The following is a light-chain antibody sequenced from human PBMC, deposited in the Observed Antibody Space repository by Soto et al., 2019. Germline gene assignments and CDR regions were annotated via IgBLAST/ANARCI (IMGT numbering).Light chain of an antibody. CDR1: QSVNSF. CDR2: DSS. CDR3: QQRSNRLLT. J-gene: IGKJ4*01. Sequence: EIVLTQSPATLSLSPGERATLSCRASQSVNSFLAWYQQKPGQAPRLLIYDSSHRATGIPARFSGSRSGTDFTLTISSLEPEDFAVYYCQQRSNRLLTFGGGTKVGIK. V-gene: IGKV3-11*01.